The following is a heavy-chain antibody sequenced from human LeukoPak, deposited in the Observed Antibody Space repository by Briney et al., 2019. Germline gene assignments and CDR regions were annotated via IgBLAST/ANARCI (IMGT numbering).Heavy chain of an antibody. J-gene: IGHJ4*02. D-gene: IGHD1/OR15-1a*01. V-gene: IGHV3-11*04. CDR1: GFTFRDYY. CDR2: ISSSGSTI. Sequence: GGSLRLSCAASGFTFRDYYMSWIRQAPGKGLEWVSYISSSGSTIYYADSVKGRFTISRDNAKNSLYLQMNSLRAEDTAVYYCARENVLLNKVDYWGQGTLVTVSS. CDR3: ARENVLLNKVDY.